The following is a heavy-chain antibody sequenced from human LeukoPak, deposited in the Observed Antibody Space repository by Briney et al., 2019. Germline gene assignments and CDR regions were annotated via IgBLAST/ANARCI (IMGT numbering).Heavy chain of an antibody. CDR1: GFTFSSYS. Sequence: GGPLRLSCAASGFTFSSYSMNWVRQAPGKGLEWVSYISSSGSSIYYADSVKGRFTISRDNAENSLNLQMNSLRAEDTAVYYCARGDNRNSYYYYYMDVWGKGTTVTVFS. D-gene: IGHD1-14*01. CDR2: ISSSGSSI. J-gene: IGHJ6*03. CDR3: ARGDNRNSYYYYYMDV. V-gene: IGHV3-48*04.